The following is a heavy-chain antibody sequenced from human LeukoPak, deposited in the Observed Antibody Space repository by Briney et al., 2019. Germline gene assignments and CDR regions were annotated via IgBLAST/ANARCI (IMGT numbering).Heavy chain of an antibody. Sequence: GASVKVSCKASGYTFTSYYMHWVRQAPGQGLEWMGIINPSGGSTSYAQKFQGRVTMTRNTSISTAYMELSSLRSEDTAVYYCARAYDSSGGDYWGQGTLSPSPQ. CDR2: INPSGGST. D-gene: IGHD3-22*01. J-gene: IGHJ4*02. CDR1: GYTFTSYY. V-gene: IGHV1-46*01. CDR3: ARAYDSSGGDY.